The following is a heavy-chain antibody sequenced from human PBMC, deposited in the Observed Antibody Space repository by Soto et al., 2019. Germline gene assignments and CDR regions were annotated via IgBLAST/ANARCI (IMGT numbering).Heavy chain of an antibody. CDR1: GFTFDDYA. J-gene: IGHJ3*02. Sequence: EVQLVESGGGLVQPGRSLRLSCAASGFTFDDYAMHWVRQAPGKGLEWVSGISWNSGSIGYADSVKGRFTISRDNAKNSLYLQMNSLRAEDTALYYCAKATYYYDSSGYYAPDAFDIWGQGTMVTVSS. V-gene: IGHV3-9*01. CDR3: AKATYYYDSSGYYAPDAFDI. CDR2: ISWNSGSI. D-gene: IGHD3-22*01.